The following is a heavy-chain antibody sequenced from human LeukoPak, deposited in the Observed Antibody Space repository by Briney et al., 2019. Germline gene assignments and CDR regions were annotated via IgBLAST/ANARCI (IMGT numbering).Heavy chain of an antibody. D-gene: IGHD6-13*01. Sequence: GGSLRLSCAASGFTFSSYWMSWVRQAPGKGLEWVANIKQDGSEKYYVDSVKGRFTISRDNAKNSLYLQMNSLRAEDTAVYYCARDLKEEIAAAAADWGQGTLVTVSS. CDR1: GFTFSSYW. J-gene: IGHJ4*02. CDR3: ARDLKEEIAAAAAD. V-gene: IGHV3-7*01. CDR2: IKQDGSEK.